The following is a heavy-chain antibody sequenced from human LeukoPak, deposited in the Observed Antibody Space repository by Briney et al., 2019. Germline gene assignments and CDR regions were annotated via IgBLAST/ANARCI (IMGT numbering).Heavy chain of an antibody. Sequence: SETLSLTCAVYGGSFSGDYWSWIRQPPGKGLEWIGDINRSGRAVYNTSLKSRVIISVDTSKNQFSLKVNSVTAADTAVYYCARDFGGSYYGIVYWGQGTLVTVSS. CDR2: INRSGRA. J-gene: IGHJ4*02. D-gene: IGHD1-26*01. CDR3: ARDFGGSYYGIVY. CDR1: GGSFSGDY. V-gene: IGHV4-34*01.